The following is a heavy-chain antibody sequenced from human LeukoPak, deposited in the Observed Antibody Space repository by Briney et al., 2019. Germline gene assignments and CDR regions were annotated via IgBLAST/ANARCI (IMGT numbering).Heavy chain of an antibody. Sequence: GESLKISCKGSDYSFISYWIVWVRHMRGEGLEWMGVIYPGDSDTRYSPSFQGQVTISADKSISTAYLQWSSLKASDSAMYYCAREKYVGRLTDYWGQGTLVTVSS. D-gene: IGHD2-15*01. CDR2: IYPGDSDT. V-gene: IGHV5-51*01. CDR3: AREKYVGRLTDY. CDR1: DYSFISYW. J-gene: IGHJ4*02.